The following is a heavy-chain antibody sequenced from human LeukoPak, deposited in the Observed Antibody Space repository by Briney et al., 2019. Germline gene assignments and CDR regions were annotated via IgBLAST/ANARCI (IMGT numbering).Heavy chain of an antibody. CDR2: FQVEDGQT. Sequence: GASVKVSCTVSGDTLTELSMHWVRQAPGKGLGWMGGFQVEDGQTIYAQKFQGRVTMTEDTSTDTSYMELWSLRSEDTAVYYCAAGRGLGELLDWGQGTLVTVSS. J-gene: IGHJ4*02. D-gene: IGHD3-10*01. CDR1: GDTLTELS. CDR3: AAGRGLGELLD. V-gene: IGHV1-24*01.